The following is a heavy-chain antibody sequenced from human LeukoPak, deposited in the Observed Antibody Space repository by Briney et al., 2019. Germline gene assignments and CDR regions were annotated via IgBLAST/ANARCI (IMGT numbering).Heavy chain of an antibody. CDR1: GFSFSDSY. CDR3: GRDPDYGDPY. CDR2: ITSSGTTT. D-gene: IGHD4/OR15-4a*01. J-gene: IGHJ4*02. Sequence: GGSLRLSCSASGFSFSDSYMSWFRLSPEKGLEWIAYITSSGTTTEYADSVKGRFTISRVNAKNSLYLQMNILRPEDTAVYYCGRDPDYGDPYWGQGTLVTVSS. V-gene: IGHV3-11*01.